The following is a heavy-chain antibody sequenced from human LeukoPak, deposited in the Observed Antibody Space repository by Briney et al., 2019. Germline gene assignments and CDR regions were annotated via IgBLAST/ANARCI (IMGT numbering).Heavy chain of an antibody. CDR3: ARSWTGKNYFDY. CDR1: GYTFGSFA. V-gene: IGHV3-23*01. D-gene: IGHD3/OR15-3a*01. CDR2: INGNGRNT. Sequence: AGGSLRLSCVGAGYTFGSFAMSWVLQAPGKGLEWVAAINGNGRNTYYTDSVRSRFTISRDNSKNTLCLQMNSLRAEDTAVYFCARSWTGKNYFDYWGQGALVTVTS. J-gene: IGHJ4*02.